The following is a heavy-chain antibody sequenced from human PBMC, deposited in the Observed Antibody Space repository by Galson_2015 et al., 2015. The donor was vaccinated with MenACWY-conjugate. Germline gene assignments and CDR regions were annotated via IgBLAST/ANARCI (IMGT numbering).Heavy chain of an antibody. CDR3: ARTSGTRDPNRSAFDI. V-gene: IGHV1-3*04. CDR1: GYTFTSYP. J-gene: IGHJ3*02. D-gene: IGHD1-14*01. Sequence: SVKVSCKASGYTFTSYPMQWVRQAPGQRLEWLGWINTGNGDTYYSQNFQGRVTITRDTSATTSYMELSSLRSEDAAVYYCARTSGTRDPNRSAFDIWGQGTMVTVSS. CDR2: INTGNGDT.